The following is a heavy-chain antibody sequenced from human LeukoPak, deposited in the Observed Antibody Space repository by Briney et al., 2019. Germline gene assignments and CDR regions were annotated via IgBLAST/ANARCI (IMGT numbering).Heavy chain of an antibody. CDR2: IIPIFGTA. CDR1: GGTFSSYA. J-gene: IGHJ4*02. CDR3: ASGGWDSSSYLDY. V-gene: IGHV1-69*05. Sequence: GASVKVSCKASGGTFSSYAISWVRQAPGQGLEWMGGIIPIFGTANYAQKFQGRVTITTDESTSTAYMELSSLRSEDTAVYYCASGGWDSSSYLDYWGQGTLVTVSS. D-gene: IGHD6-6*01.